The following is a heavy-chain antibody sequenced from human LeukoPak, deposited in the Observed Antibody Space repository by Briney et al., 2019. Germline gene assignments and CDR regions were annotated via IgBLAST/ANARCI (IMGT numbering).Heavy chain of an antibody. D-gene: IGHD6-19*01. Sequence: GESLRLSCAAPGSTLTSYPLTWFRKPPGKGLEWFSAISGTGGSTYYADSVKGRFTISRDNSKNTLFLQMSSLRAEDMAVYYCAKIRSGYGTGWYGGDGYWGQGTLVSVSS. J-gene: IGHJ4*02. CDR2: ISGTGGST. V-gene: IGHV3-23*01. CDR3: AKIRSGYGTGWYGGDGY. CDR1: GSTLTSYP.